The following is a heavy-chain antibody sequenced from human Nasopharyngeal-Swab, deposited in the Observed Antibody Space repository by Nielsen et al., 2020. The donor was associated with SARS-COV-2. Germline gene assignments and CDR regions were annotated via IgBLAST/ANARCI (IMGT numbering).Heavy chain of an antibody. CDR2: ISSSGSCI. D-gene: IGHD2-15*01. CDR3: ARGLYYYYYYYMDV. V-gene: IGHV3-11*04. CDR1: AFTFSDYY. J-gene: IGHJ6*03. Sequence: SLRLSCAASAFTFSDYYISWIRQAPGKGLEWVSYISSSGSCIYYADSVKGRFTISRDNAKNSLYLQMNSLRAEDTAVYYCARGLYYYYYYYMDVWGKGTTVTVSS.